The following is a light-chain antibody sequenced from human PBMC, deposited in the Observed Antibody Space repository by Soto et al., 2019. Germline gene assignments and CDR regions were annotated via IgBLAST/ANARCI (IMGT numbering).Light chain of an antibody. V-gene: IGLV2-14*01. CDR2: EVS. CDR3: SSYTSSRTYV. Sequence: QSALAQPSSVSGSPGQSITISCTGTISDVGGYNYVSWYQQHPGKAPKLMIYEVSNRPSGVSNRFSGSKSGNTASLTISGLQAEDEADYYCSSYTSSRTYVFRTGTKVTVL. J-gene: IGLJ1*01. CDR1: ISDVGGYNY.